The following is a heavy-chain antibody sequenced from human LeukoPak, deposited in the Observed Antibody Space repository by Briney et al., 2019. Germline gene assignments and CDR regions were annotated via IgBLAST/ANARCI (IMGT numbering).Heavy chain of an antibody. V-gene: IGHV4-39*01. CDR3: ARQAPYYYDSSGSPSDY. Sequence: SETLSLTCTVSGGSISSSSYYWGWIRQPPGKGLEWIGSIYYSGSTYYNPSLKSRVTISVDTSKNQFSLKLSSVTAADTAVYYCARQAPYYYDSSGSPSDYWGQGTLVTVSS. J-gene: IGHJ4*02. D-gene: IGHD3-22*01. CDR2: IYYSGST. CDR1: GGSISSSSYY.